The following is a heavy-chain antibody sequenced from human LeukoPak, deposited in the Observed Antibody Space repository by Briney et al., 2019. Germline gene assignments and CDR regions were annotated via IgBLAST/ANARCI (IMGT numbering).Heavy chain of an antibody. V-gene: IGHV1-69*06. CDR1: GGTFSSYA. D-gene: IGHD5-18*01. CDR3: ARGREDTAMAEVYYMDV. CDR2: IIPIFGTA. Sequence: SVKVSCKASGGTFSSYAISWVRQAPGQGLEWMGGIIPIFGTANYAQKFQGRVTITADKSTSTAYMELSSLRSEDTAVYYCARGREDTAMAEVYYMDVWGKGTTVTVSS. J-gene: IGHJ6*03.